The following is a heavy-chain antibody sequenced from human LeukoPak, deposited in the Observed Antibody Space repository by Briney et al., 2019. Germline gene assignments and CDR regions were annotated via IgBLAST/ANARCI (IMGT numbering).Heavy chain of an antibody. Sequence: GESLKISCKGSGYSFTIYWIGWVRQMPGKGLEWMGVIYPGDSDTRYSPSFQGQVTISADKSISTAYLQWSSLRASDTAVYYCARAMVRGVLTTYFDYWGQGTLVTVSS. V-gene: IGHV5-51*01. CDR3: ARAMVRGVLTTYFDY. CDR2: IYPGDSDT. CDR1: GYSFTIYW. D-gene: IGHD3-10*01. J-gene: IGHJ4*02.